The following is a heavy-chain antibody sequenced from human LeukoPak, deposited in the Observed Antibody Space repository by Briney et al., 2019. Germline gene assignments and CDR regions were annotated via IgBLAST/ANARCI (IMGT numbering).Heavy chain of an antibody. CDR1: GGSISSDGYY. CDR2: IYHSGRT. CDR3: ASSSSQLHDAFDI. J-gene: IGHJ3*02. V-gene: IGHV4-31*03. D-gene: IGHD6-6*01. Sequence: SETLSLTCTVSGGSISSDGYYWSWIRQHPGKGLEWIAYIYHSGRTYYNPSLKSRVNMLVYTSKNQFSLKLRSVTAADTAVYYCASSSSQLHDAFDIWGQGTMVTVSS.